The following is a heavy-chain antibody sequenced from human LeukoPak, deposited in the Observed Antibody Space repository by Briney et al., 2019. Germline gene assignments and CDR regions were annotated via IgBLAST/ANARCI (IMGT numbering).Heavy chain of an antibody. CDR1: GITVSSKY. CDR2: INSGGST. Sequence: GGSLRLSCAASGITVSSKYMSWVRQAPGKGLEWVSVINSGGSTYYADSVKGRFTISRDNSRNTLYLQMDGLRAEDTAVYYCATTQPRSRILDSWGQGTLVTVSS. V-gene: IGHV3-53*01. J-gene: IGHJ4*02. CDR3: ATTQPRSRILDS. D-gene: IGHD1-26*01.